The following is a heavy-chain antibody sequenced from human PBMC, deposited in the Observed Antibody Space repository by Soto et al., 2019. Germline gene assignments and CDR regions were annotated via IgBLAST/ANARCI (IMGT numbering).Heavy chain of an antibody. Sequence: PSETLSLTCTVSGGSISSYYWSWIRQPPGKGLEWIGYTYYSGSTNYNPSLKSRVTISVDTSKNQFSLKLSSVTAADTAVYYCARDSNDFWSGYGDYYYYGMDVWGQGTTVTVSS. CDR2: TYYSGST. CDR1: GGSISSYY. D-gene: IGHD3-3*01. CDR3: ARDSNDFWSGYGDYYYYGMDV. J-gene: IGHJ6*02. V-gene: IGHV4-59*01.